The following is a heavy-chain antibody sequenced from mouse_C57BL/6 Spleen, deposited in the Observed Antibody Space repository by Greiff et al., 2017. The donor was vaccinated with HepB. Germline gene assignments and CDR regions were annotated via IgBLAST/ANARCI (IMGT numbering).Heavy chain of an antibody. J-gene: IGHJ3*01. CDR3: ARGDGYWFAY. Sequence: VQLQQSGAELVMPGASVKLSCKASGYTFTSYWMHWVKQRPGQGLEWIGEIDPSDSYTNYNQKFKGKSTLTVDKSSSTAYMQLSSLTSEDSAVYYGARGDGYWFAYWGQGTLVTVSA. CDR2: IDPSDSYT. CDR1: GYTFTSYW. D-gene: IGHD2-3*01. V-gene: IGHV1-69*01.